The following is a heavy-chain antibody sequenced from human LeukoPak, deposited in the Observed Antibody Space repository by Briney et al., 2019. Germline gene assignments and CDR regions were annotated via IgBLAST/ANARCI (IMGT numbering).Heavy chain of an antibody. CDR3: ARVNMVRGVIIRYGMDV. CDR2: ISSSGSTI. V-gene: IGHV3-48*03. CDR1: GFTFSSYE. D-gene: IGHD3-10*01. J-gene: IGHJ6*04. Sequence: GGSLRLSCAASGFTFSSYEMKWVRQAPGKGLEWVSYISSSGSTIYYADSVKGRFTISRANAKNSLYLQMNSLRAEDTAVYYCARVNMVRGVIIRYGMDVWGKGTTVTVSS.